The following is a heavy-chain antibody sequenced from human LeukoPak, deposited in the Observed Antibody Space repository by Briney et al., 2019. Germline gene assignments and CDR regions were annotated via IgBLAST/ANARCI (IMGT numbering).Heavy chain of an antibody. CDR2: TSLDGSNK. Sequence: GGSLRLSCAASGFTFSIHWMTWVRQAPGRGLEWVAVTSLDGSNKLYTDTVRGRFIISRDNSKNTVYLQMDSLRAEDTAVYYCARDLTLGKPDYFDHWGQGTLVTVSS. J-gene: IGHJ4*02. CDR3: ARDLTLGKPDYFDH. CDR1: GFTFSIHW. D-gene: IGHD7-27*01. V-gene: IGHV3-30*03.